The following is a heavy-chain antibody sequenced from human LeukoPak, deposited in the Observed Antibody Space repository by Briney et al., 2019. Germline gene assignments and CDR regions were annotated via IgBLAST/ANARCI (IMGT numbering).Heavy chain of an antibody. V-gene: IGHV5-51*01. Sequence: GESLKISCKGSGYNFSNYWIGWVRHLPGRGLEWMGTIFPDDSDTRYSPSFRGQVTMSADRSINTAYLHWRSLKASDTAMYYCARHEDPISSWYESWGQGTLVTVSS. D-gene: IGHD6-13*01. CDR2: IFPDDSDT. CDR1: GYNFSNYW. J-gene: IGHJ5*02. CDR3: ARHEDPISSWYES.